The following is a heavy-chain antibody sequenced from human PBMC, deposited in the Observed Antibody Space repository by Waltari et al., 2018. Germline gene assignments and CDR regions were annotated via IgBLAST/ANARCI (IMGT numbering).Heavy chain of an antibody. J-gene: IGHJ5*02. Sequence: EVQLVESGGGLIQPGGSLRLSCAASGFTVSSNYMSWVRQAPGKGLEWVSVIYSGGSTDYADSVKGRFTISRDNSKNTLYLQMNSLRAEDTAVYYCARAWQQLALRPWGQGTLVTVSS. CDR3: ARAWQQLALRP. V-gene: IGHV3-53*01. CDR2: IYSGGST. CDR1: GFTVSSNY. D-gene: IGHD6-13*01.